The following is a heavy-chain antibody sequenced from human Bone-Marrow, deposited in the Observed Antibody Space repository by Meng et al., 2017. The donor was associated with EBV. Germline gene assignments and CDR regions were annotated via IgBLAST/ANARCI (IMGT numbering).Heavy chain of an antibody. J-gene: IGHJ4*02. CDR2: INEDGSVI. Sequence: EEEGVGSGGGLIQPGGSLILSCAASGITLSSYWVHWVRQVPGKGLVWVSRINEDGSVINYADSVKGRFFISRDNAKNIVYLQMNNLRTEDTAVYYCAKDCFGDKDSWGQGTLVTVSS. V-gene: IGHV3-74*01. CDR3: AKDCFGDKDS. CDR1: GITLSSYW. D-gene: IGHD2-21*01.